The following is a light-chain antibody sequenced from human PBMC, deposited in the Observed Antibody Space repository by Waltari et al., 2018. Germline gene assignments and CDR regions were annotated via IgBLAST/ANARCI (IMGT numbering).Light chain of an antibody. CDR1: QSVLYSSNNKNY. CDR3: QQYYSTPLT. Sequence: DIVMTQSPDSLAVSLGERATINCKSSQSVLYSSNNKNYLAWYQQKPGQPPKLLIYWASTRESGVRYRFSGSGSGTDFTLTISSLQAEDVAVYYCQQYYSTPLTFGPGTKVDIK. J-gene: IGKJ3*01. V-gene: IGKV4-1*01. CDR2: WAS.